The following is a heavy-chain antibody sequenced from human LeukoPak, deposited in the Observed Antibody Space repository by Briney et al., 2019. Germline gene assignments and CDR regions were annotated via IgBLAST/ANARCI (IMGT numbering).Heavy chain of an antibody. J-gene: IGHJ4*02. CDR1: GYTFTSYG. V-gene: IGHV1-18*01. CDR3: ARDDDVDSGSYPLDY. Sequence: ASVKVSCKASGYTFTSYGISWVRQAPGQGLEWMGWISAYNGNTNYAQKLQDRVTMTTDTSTTTAYMELRSLRSDDTAVYYCARDDDVDSGSYPLDYWGQGTLVTVSS. D-gene: IGHD3-10*01. CDR2: ISAYNGNT.